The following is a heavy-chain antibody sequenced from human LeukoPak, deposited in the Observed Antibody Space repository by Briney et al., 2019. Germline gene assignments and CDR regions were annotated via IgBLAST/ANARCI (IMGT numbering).Heavy chain of an antibody. CDR3: ARGRGGYPYDFDY. CDR2: IYYSGST. CDR1: GDSINNYY. D-gene: IGHD2-15*01. V-gene: IGHV4-59*01. J-gene: IGHJ4*02. Sequence: PSETLSLTCTVSGDSINNYYWSWIRQSPGKGLEWIGNIYYSGSTNYNPSLKSRVTISVDTSKNQFSLILNSVTAADTAVYFCARGRGGYPYDFDYWGQGTLVTVSS.